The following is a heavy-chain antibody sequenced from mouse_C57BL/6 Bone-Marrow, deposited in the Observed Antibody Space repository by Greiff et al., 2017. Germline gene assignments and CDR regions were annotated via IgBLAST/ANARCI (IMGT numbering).Heavy chain of an antibody. D-gene: IGHD2-3*01. CDR2: IWSGGST. V-gene: IGHV2-2*01. CDR3: GGNYDGVPSNV. CDR1: GFSLTSYG. Sequence: VKLMESGPGLVQPSQSLSITCTVSGFSLTSYGVHWVRQSPGMGLEWLGVIWSGGSTDYNAVFISRLSISKDNSKSQVFFKMNSLQADYTIIYYCGGNYDGVPSNVWGTGTTGTVSA. J-gene: IGHJ1*03.